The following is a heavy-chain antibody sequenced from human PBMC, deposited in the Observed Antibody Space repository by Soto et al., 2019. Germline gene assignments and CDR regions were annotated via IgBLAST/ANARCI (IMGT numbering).Heavy chain of an antibody. Sequence: ASVKVSCKASGYTFTGYYMHWVRQAPGQGLEWMGWINPNSGGTNYAQKFQGRVTMTRDTSISTAYMELSRLRSDDTAVYYCARGCLELDVYYYYYGMDVWGQGTTVTVCS. V-gene: IGHV1-2*02. CDR3: ARGCLELDVYYYYYGMDV. CDR1: GYTFTGYY. J-gene: IGHJ6*02. CDR2: INPNSGGT. D-gene: IGHD1-7*01.